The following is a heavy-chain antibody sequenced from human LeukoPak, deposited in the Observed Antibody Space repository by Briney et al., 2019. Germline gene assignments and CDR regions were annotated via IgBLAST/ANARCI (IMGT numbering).Heavy chain of an antibody. J-gene: IGHJ6*03. V-gene: IGHV3-74*01. Sequence: GGSLRLSCGASGFTFSSYWMHWVRKAPGKGLVWVSRINNDGSSTSYADSVQGRFTISRDNAKNTLYLQMNSLRAEDTALYYCARVARGDYYYYYMDVWGKGTMVTVSS. D-gene: IGHD3-10*01. CDR2: INNDGSST. CDR1: GFTFSSYW. CDR3: ARVARGDYYYYYMDV.